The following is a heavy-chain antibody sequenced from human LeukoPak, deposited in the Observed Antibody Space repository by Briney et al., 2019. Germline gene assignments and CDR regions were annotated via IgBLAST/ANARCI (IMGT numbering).Heavy chain of an antibody. J-gene: IGHJ4*02. V-gene: IGHV4-4*07. D-gene: IGHD5/OR15-5a*01. CDR1: GGSIRPYY. CDR2: ISTSGSS. Sequence: SETLSLTCTVSGGSIRPYYWSFIREPARKGRECIGRISTSGSSKYNPSLESRVTMSVDTSKNQFSLKVTSVTAADTAMYYCARDRVSWHYFDYWGQGTLLTVSS. CDR3: ARDRVSWHYFDY.